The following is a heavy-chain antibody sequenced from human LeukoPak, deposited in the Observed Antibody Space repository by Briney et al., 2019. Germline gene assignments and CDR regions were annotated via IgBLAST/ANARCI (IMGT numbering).Heavy chain of an antibody. CDR3: ASDAYLYSSSAGERLNAFDI. V-gene: IGHV3-21*01. J-gene: IGHJ3*02. CDR2: ISSSSSYI. D-gene: IGHD6-6*01. Sequence: GGSLRLSCAASGFTFSSYSMNWVRQAPGKGLEWVSSISSSSSYIYYADSVKGRFTISRDNAKNSLYLQMNSLRAEDTAVYYCASDAYLYSSSAGERLNAFDIWGQGTVVTVSS. CDR1: GFTFSSYS.